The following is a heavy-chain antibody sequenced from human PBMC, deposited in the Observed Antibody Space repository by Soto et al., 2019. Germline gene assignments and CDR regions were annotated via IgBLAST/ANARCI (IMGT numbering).Heavy chain of an antibody. V-gene: IGHV3-33*01. CDR3: ARRQISPPTRGAASARGGMDV. CDR2: IWNDGNGY. J-gene: IGHJ6*02. CDR1: GFNFNNYG. D-gene: IGHD6-13*01. Sequence: QVQLVESGGGVVQPGRSLRLCCAASGFNFNNYGMHWVRQAPGKGLEWVAVIWNDGNGYYYANSVKGRFTISRDNSKNTLYLQMSSLRAADTAVYYCARRQISPPTRGAASARGGMDVWGQGTTVTVSS.